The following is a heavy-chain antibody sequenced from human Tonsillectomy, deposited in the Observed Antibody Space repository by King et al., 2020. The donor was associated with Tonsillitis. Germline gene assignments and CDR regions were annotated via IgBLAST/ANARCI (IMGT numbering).Heavy chain of an antibody. V-gene: IGHV3-53*01. CDR3: ARGGAGTAFDM. D-gene: IGHD6-19*01. CDR2: IYSGGDT. CDR1: GFTVSSSY. Sequence: VQLVESGGGLIQPGGSLRLSCAASGFTVSSSYMSWVRQAPGKGLEWVSVIYSGGDTYYADSVKGRFTISRDNSKNTLSLQMNSLRTEDTAGYYCARGGAGTAFDMWGQGTMVTVS. J-gene: IGHJ3*02.